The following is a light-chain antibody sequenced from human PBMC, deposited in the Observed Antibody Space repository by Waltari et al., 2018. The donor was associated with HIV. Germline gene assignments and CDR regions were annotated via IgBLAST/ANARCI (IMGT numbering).Light chain of an antibody. CDR2: GAS. Sequence: EIVMTQSPATLSVSPGQRVTLSCRASQNIGANLARYQQRPGQPPRLLIHGASSSDPASAASFTGRGTWTDVSLQISNLQSADAGVYYCRQHVDWPPWTFGQGTKV. CDR1: QNIGAN. CDR3: RQHVDWPPWT. V-gene: IGKV3D-15*01. J-gene: IGKJ1*01.